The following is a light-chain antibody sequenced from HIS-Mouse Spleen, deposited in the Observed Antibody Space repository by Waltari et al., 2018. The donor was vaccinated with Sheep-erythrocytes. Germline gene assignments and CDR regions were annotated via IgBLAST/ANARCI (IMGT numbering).Light chain of an antibody. Sequence: QSALTQPASVSGSPGQSITIPCTGTSSDVGGYNYVSWYQQHPGKAPKLMIYDVSNRPYGGANRLSGSKSGNTASLTISGLQAEDEADYYCSSYTSSSTLVFGTGTKVTVL. CDR3: SSYTSSSTLV. CDR1: SSDVGGYNY. J-gene: IGLJ1*01. CDR2: DVS. V-gene: IGLV2-14*03.